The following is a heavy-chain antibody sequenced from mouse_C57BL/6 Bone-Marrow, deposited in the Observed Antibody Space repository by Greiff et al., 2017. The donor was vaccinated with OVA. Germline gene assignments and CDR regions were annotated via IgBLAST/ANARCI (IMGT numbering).Heavy chain of an antibody. J-gene: IGHJ3*01. CDR2: IYPSDSET. Sequence: VQLQQPGAELVRPGSSVTLSFKASFSTFTRYWLALVKQRPGQVLDWIGNIYPSDSETHYNQKFKDKATLTVDKSSSTAYMQLSSLTSEDSAVYYCARGGNYYGSSLFAYWGQGTLVTVSA. CDR3: ARGGNYYGSSLFAY. V-gene: IGHV1-61*01. CDR1: FSTFTRYW. D-gene: IGHD1-1*01.